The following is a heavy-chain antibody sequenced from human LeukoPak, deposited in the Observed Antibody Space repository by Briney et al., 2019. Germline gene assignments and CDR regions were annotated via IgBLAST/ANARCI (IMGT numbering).Heavy chain of an antibody. Sequence: PSETLSLTCTVSGGSISSYSLSWIRQPAGKGLEWIGRIYTSGNTNYNPSLKSRVTMSLDTSKTQFSLRLSSVTAADTAVYYCARGLTTRFTYYYYYMDVWGKGTTVTVSS. D-gene: IGHD4/OR15-4a*01. J-gene: IGHJ6*03. CDR3: ARGLTTRFTYYYYYMDV. CDR2: IYTSGNT. CDR1: GGSISSYS. V-gene: IGHV4-4*07.